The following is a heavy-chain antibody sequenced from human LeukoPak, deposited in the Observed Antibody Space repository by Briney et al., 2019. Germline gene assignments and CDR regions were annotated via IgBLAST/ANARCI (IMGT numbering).Heavy chain of an antibody. V-gene: IGHV3-33*01. Sequence: SGRSLRLSCVTSGFTFKSYGMHWVRQAPGKGLEWVAILWYDGSNKYYADFVKGRFTTSRDNSKNTLYLQMNSLRADDTAVYYCARVSGYSGTWCVDYWGQGTLVTVSS. J-gene: IGHJ4*02. D-gene: IGHD6-13*01. CDR1: GFTFKSYG. CDR3: ARVSGYSGTWCVDY. CDR2: LWYDGSNK.